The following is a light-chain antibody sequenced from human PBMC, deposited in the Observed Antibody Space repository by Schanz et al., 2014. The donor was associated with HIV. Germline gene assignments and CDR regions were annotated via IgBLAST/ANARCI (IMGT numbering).Light chain of an antibody. J-gene: IGKJ2*01. CDR1: QSISGW. CDR2: EAS. V-gene: IGKV1-5*03. CDR3: QQYNNRSPFT. Sequence: DIQMTQSPSTLSASVGDRITITCRASQSISGWLAWYQQKPGEAPNLLISEASTLKSGVPSRFSGSGSGTEFTLTISSLQPDDLATYYCQQYNNRSPFTFGPGTKLEI.